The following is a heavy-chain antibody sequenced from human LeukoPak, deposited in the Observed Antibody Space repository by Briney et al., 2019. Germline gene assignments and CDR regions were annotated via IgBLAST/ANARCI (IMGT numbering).Heavy chain of an antibody. Sequence: GGSLRLSCAASGFTFSRYWMHWVRQAPGKGLVWISRINPEETTTSYADSVRGRFTISRDNAKNTLYLEMNSLRTEDTAVYYCARGGLVPVDYWGQGSLVTVSS. V-gene: IGHV3-74*01. CDR3: ARGGLVPVDY. CDR1: GFTFSRYW. J-gene: IGHJ4*02. CDR2: INPEETTT. D-gene: IGHD2-2*01.